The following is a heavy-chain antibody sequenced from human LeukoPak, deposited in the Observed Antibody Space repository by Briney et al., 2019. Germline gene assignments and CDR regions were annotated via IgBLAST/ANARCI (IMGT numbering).Heavy chain of an antibody. J-gene: IGHJ4*02. D-gene: IGHD3-22*01. Sequence: ASVTVSCKASGYTFTSYAMHWVRQAPGQRLEWMGWINAGNGNTKYSQEFQGRVTITRDTSASTAYMELSSLRSEDMAVYYCARVSRSSGHFDYWGQGTLVTVSS. V-gene: IGHV1-3*03. CDR3: ARVSRSSGHFDY. CDR2: INAGNGNT. CDR1: GYTFTSYA.